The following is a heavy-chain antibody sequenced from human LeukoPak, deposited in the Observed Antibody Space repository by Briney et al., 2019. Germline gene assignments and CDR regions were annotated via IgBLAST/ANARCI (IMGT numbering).Heavy chain of an antibody. J-gene: IGHJ4*02. CDR2: IYYSGST. CDR1: GCSISSSSYY. Sequence: PSETLSLTCTVSGCSISSSSYYWGWIRQPPGKGLEWIGSIYYSGSTYYNPSLKSRVTISVDTSKNQFSLKLSSVTAADTAVYYCARPSITMVRGAFDYWGQGTLVTVSS. D-gene: IGHD3-10*01. V-gene: IGHV4-39*01. CDR3: ARPSITMVRGAFDY.